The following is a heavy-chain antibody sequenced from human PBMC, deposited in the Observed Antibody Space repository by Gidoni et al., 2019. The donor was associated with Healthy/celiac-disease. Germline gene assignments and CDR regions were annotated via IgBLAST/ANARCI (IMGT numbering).Heavy chain of an antibody. CDR1: GFPFDDYA. CDR3: AKDCGGSCYSPAQDTDAFDI. J-gene: IGHJ3*02. V-gene: IGHV3-9*01. Sequence: EVQLVESGGGLVQPGRSLRLSCAASGFPFDDYAMHWVRQAPGKGLEWVSGISWNSGSIGYADSVKGRFTISRDNAKNSLYLQMNSLRAEDTALYYCAKDCGGSCYSPAQDTDAFDIWGQGTMVTVSS. CDR2: ISWNSGSI. D-gene: IGHD2-15*01.